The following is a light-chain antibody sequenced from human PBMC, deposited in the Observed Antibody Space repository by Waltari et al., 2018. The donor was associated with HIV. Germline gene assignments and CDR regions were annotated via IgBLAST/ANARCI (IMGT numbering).Light chain of an antibody. CDR2: DVN. CDR3: CSYADNYTWV. CDR1: SSDVGGYNS. Sequence: QSALTQPRSMSGSPGQSVTISCTGTSSDVGGYNSVSWYQQHPGKAPKLMIFDVNKRPSGVPDRFSGSKSGNTASLTISGLQAEDEADYYCCSYADNYTWVFGGGTKLTVL. J-gene: IGLJ3*02. V-gene: IGLV2-11*01.